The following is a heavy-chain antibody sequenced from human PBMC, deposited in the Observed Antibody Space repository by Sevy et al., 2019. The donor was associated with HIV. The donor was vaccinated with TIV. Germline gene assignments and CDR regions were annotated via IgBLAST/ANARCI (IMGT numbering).Heavy chain of an antibody. CDR2: ISSSSSTI. V-gene: IGHV3-48*02. J-gene: IGHJ4*02. CDR3: ARWGDYDSSGYYYWQPWDHV. Sequence: QLGGSLRLSCAASGFTFSSYSMNWVRQAPGKGLEWVSYISSSSSTIYYADSVKGRFTISRDNAKNSLYLQMNSLRDEDTAVYYCARWGDYDSSGYYYWQPWDHVWGQGTLVTVSS. CDR1: GFTFSSYS. D-gene: IGHD3-22*01.